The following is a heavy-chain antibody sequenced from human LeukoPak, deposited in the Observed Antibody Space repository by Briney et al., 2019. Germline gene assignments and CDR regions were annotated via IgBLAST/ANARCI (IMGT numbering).Heavy chain of an antibody. CDR3: ARDRTAPRQRFFDY. J-gene: IGHJ4*02. Sequence: RSSDTLSLTCSVSGVSISDYSWSWIRQPAGKGLEFIGRLSSSANTYYSPSLKSRITLSMDTSKNHFSLNLTSVTAADTAVYYCARDRTAPRQRFFDYWGKGILVTVAS. CDR1: GVSISDYS. V-gene: IGHV4-4*07. D-gene: IGHD2-21*02. CDR2: LSSSANT.